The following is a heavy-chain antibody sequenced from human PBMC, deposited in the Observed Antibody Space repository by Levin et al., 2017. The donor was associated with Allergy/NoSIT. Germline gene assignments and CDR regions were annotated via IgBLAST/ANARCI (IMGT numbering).Heavy chain of an antibody. J-gene: IGHJ3*02. CDR3: AKGTSVTYYLDAFDI. CDR2: ISGSGAMT. CDR1: GFTFSSYA. Sequence: SGGSLRLSCAASGFTFSSYAMSWVRQAPGKGLEWVSPISGSGAMTYYADSVKGRFTISRDNSKNTLYLQMNSLRAEDTAVYYCAKGTSVTYYLDAFDIWGQGTMVTVSS. D-gene: IGHD2/OR15-2a*01. V-gene: IGHV3-23*01.